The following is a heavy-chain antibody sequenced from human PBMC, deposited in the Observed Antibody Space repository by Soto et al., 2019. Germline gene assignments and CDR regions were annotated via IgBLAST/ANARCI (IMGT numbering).Heavy chain of an antibody. D-gene: IGHD3-22*01. CDR3: AHRRVSPVNYYDSSGCFDY. Sequence: QITLKESGPRLVKHTQTHTLNCTFYGFSISTSGLGVSWLRQPPGKALEWLALIYWNDDKRYSPSLKSRLTITKDTSKNQVVLTMTNMDPVDTATYYCAHRRVSPVNYYDSSGCFDYWGQGTLVTVSS. CDR1: GFSISTSGLG. J-gene: IGHJ4*02. CDR2: IYWNDDK. V-gene: IGHV2-5*01.